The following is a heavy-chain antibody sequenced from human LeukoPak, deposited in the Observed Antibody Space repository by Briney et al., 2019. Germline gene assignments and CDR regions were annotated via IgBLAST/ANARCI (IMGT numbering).Heavy chain of an antibody. D-gene: IGHD6-6*01. CDR1: GYTFTSYT. J-gene: IGHJ4*02. Sequence: GASVKVSCKASGYTFTSYTITWVRQAPGQGLEWMGWISAYNGNTNYAQKFQDRVTMTTDTSTSTAYMELRSLRSDDTAVYYCARVGGEQLVRYVLDYWGQGTLVTVSS. CDR3: ARVGGEQLVRYVLDY. V-gene: IGHV1-18*04. CDR2: ISAYNGNT.